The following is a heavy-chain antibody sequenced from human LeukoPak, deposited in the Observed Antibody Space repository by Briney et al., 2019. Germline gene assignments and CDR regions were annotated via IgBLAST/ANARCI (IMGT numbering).Heavy chain of an antibody. CDR1: GYTFNGFY. CDR3: ARWMATVTTPDY. V-gene: IGHV1-2*02. CDR2: INPNSGGT. Sequence: VSVKVSCKASGYTFNGFYLHWVRQAPGQGLEWMGWINPNSGGTNFVQKFQGRVTMTRDTSISTAYMELSRLRSDDTAVYYCARWMATVTTPDYWGQGTLVTVSS. D-gene: IGHD4-11*01. J-gene: IGHJ4*02.